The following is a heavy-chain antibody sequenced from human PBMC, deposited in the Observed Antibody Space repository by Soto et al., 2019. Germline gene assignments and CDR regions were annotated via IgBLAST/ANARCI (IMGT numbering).Heavy chain of an antibody. CDR3: ARKNDYGDFDD. Sequence: ASVKVSCKVSGYTLTELSMHWVRQAPGRGLEWMGGFDPEDGETIYAQKFQGRVTMTEDTSTSTAYMDLRSLRSDDTAVYYCARKNDYGDFDDWGQGTLVTVSS. V-gene: IGHV1-24*01. CDR2: FDPEDGET. D-gene: IGHD4-17*01. J-gene: IGHJ4*02. CDR1: GYTLTELS.